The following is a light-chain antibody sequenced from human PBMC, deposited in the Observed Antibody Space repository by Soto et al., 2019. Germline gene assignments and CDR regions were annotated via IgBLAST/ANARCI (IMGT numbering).Light chain of an antibody. V-gene: IGKV1-12*01. Sequence: DIHMTQSPSSVSASVGDRVTITCRASQGITSWLVWYQQKPGKAPKLLIYAASSLQSGVPSRFSGSGSGTDFTLTISSLQPEDFATYYCLQDFNYPLTFGGGTKVDIK. J-gene: IGKJ4*01. CDR1: QGITSW. CDR2: AAS. CDR3: LQDFNYPLT.